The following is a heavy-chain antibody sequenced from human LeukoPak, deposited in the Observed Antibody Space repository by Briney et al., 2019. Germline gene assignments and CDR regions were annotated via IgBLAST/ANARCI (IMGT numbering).Heavy chain of an antibody. CDR1: GFTFSTSW. CDR3: ARDTAFYYDSLQYFQH. V-gene: IGHV3-7*01. D-gene: IGHD3-22*01. J-gene: IGHJ1*01. CDR2: IKEDGSEK. Sequence: PGGSLRLSCAASGFTFSTSWMSWVRETPEKGLEGVASIKEDGSEKYYVDSVKGRFTISRDNAKNSLYLQMNSLRAEDTAVYYCARDTAFYYDSLQYFQHWGQGTLVTVSS.